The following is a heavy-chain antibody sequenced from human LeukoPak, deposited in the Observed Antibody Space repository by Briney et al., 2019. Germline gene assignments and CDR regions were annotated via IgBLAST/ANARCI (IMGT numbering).Heavy chain of an antibody. CDR1: GGSISSTRYY. V-gene: IGHV4-39*07. CDR2: IYHSGST. J-gene: IGHJ4*02. CDR3: ARAREPLVYTYYFDY. D-gene: IGHD6-13*01. Sequence: SETLSLTCTVSGGSISSTRYYWGWIRQPPGKGLEWIGRIYHSGSTYYNPSLKSRVTISVDTSKNQFSLKLSSVTAADTAVYYCARAREPLVYTYYFDYWGQGTLVTVSS.